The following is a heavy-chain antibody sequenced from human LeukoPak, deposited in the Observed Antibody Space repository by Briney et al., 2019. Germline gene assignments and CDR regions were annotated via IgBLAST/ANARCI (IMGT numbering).Heavy chain of an antibody. Sequence: SESLSLTCTVPGGSISRYSWSWIREPPGKRLEWIEYIYYSGSTNYNPSLKSRVTISVDTSKNQFSLKLSSVTAADTAVYYCTRDVKKGVGCFDYWGQGTLVTVSS. CDR2: IYYSGST. CDR1: GGSISRYS. J-gene: IGHJ4*02. V-gene: IGHV4-59*01. D-gene: IGHD3-10*01. CDR3: TRDVKKGVGCFDY.